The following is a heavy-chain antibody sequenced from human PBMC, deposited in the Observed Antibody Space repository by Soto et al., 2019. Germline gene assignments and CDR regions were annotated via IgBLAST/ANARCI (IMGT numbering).Heavy chain of an antibody. J-gene: IGHJ4*02. CDR2: IKSKTDGGTT. CDR3: TTVVVGATSAAD. Sequence: GSLRLSCEASGFNFSNALMNWVRQAPGKGLEWVGRIKSKTDGGTTDYAAPVKGRFTISRDDSKNTLYLQMNSLKTEDTAVYYCTTVVVGATSAADWGQGTLVTVSS. D-gene: IGHD1-26*01. V-gene: IGHV3-15*07. CDR1: GFNFSNAL.